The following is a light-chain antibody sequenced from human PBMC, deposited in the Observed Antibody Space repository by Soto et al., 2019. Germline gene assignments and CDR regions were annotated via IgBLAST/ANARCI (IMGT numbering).Light chain of an antibody. Sequence: EIVMTQSTATLSVSPGERATLSCRASQSVSSNLAWYQQKPGQAPRLLIYGASTRATCIPARFSGSGSGTEFTLTISSLQSEDFAVYYCQQYNNWPPMYTFGQGTKLEIK. V-gene: IGKV3-15*01. CDR2: GAS. CDR3: QQYNNWPPMYT. CDR1: QSVSSN. J-gene: IGKJ2*01.